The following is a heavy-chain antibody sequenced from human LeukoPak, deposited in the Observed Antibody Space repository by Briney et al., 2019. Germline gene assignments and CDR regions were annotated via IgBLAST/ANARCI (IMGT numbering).Heavy chain of an antibody. CDR3: ARDRPITYGMDV. J-gene: IGHJ6*02. V-gene: IGHV3-74*01. CDR1: VFTFSNYM. Sequence: GGPLRLSCAASVFTFSNYMMHWVRQAPGEGLVWVSRIKSDGITITYADSVKGRFTISRDNAKNSLYLQMNSLRAEDTAVYYCARDRPITYGMDVWGQGTTVTVSS. D-gene: IGHD3-3*01. CDR2: IKSDGITI.